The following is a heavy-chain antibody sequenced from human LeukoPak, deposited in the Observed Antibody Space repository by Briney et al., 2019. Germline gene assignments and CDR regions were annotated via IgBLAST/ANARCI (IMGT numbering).Heavy chain of an antibody. CDR1: GFTFSIHA. Sequence: GGSLRLSCAASGFTFSIHAMHWVRQAPGKGLEWVGFIRSKAYRGTTEYAASVTGRFTISRDDSKSIAFLQMNSLKTEDTALYYCTRGPIQLWIHNAMDVWGQGTTVTVSS. J-gene: IGHJ6*02. D-gene: IGHD5-18*01. CDR3: TRGPIQLWIHNAMDV. CDR2: IRSKAYRGTT. V-gene: IGHV3-49*04.